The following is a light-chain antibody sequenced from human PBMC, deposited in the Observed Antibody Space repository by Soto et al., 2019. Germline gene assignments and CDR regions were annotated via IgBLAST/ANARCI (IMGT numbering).Light chain of an antibody. Sequence: QSVLTQPASVSGSPGQSITISCAGTSSDVGYYDLVSWYQQHPGKAPKLIIFEVTQRPSGISDRFSASKSGFTASLTISGLQAEDEADYYCCSYTVSGTYVFGTGTKVTVL. V-gene: IGLV2-23*02. CDR3: CSYTVSGTYV. CDR1: SSDVGYYDL. CDR2: EVT. J-gene: IGLJ1*01.